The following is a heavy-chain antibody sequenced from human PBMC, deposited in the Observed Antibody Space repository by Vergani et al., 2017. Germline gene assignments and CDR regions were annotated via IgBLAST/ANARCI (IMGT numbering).Heavy chain of an antibody. D-gene: IGHD4-17*01. V-gene: IGHV2-5*01. CDR2: IYWNDDK. J-gene: IGHJ5*02. Sequence: QITLKESGPTLIKPTQNLTLTCTFSGFSLDTGGVGVSWIRQPPGKGLEWVALIYWNDDKRYSSSLKPRLILTKDTSKNQVVLTLTNVVPADTAKYYCARLSKHCGDCVGDSRFDPWCQGALVAVSS. CDR3: ARLSKHCGDCVGDSRFDP. CDR1: GFSLDTGGVG.